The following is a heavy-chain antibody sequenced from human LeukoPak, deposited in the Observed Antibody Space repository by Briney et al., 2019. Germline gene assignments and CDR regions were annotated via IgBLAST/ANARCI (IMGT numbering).Heavy chain of an antibody. CDR3: AREPYSSGWPRAHPETGGDVLYYYYGMDV. Sequence: PGGSLRLSCAASGFTFSSYSMNWVRQAPGKGLEWVSSISSSSSYIYYADSVKGRFTISRDNAKNSLYLQMNSLRAEDTAVYYCAREPYSSGWPRAHPETGGDVLYYYYGMDVWGQGTTVTVSS. CDR2: ISSSSSYI. D-gene: IGHD6-19*01. CDR1: GFTFSSYS. V-gene: IGHV3-21*01. J-gene: IGHJ6*02.